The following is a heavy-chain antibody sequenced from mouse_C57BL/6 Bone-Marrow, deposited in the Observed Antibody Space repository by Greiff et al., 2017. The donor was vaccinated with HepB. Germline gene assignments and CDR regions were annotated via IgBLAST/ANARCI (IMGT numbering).Heavy chain of an antibody. CDR1: GYTFTSYW. D-gene: IGHD3-2*02. J-gene: IGHJ2*01. CDR2: IYPGSGST. Sequence: QVHVKQPGAELVKPGASVKMSCKASGYTFTSYWVTWVKQRPGQGLEWIGDIYPGSGSTNYNEKFKSKATLTVDTSSSTAYMQLSSLTSEDSAVYYCARPQLRLLDYWGQGTTLTVSS. CDR3: ARPQLRLLDY. V-gene: IGHV1-55*01.